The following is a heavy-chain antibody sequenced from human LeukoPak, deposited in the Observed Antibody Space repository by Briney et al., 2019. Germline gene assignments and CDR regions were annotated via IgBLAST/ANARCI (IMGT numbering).Heavy chain of an antibody. D-gene: IGHD6-6*01. CDR3: AREDQLGSSLYYYYYMDV. Sequence: GGSLRLSCAASGFTFDDYGMSWVRQAPGKGLEWVSGTNWNGGSTGYADSVKGRFTISRDNAKNSLYLQMNSLRAEDTALYYCAREDQLGSSLYYYYYMDVWGKGTTVTVSS. V-gene: IGHV3-20*04. CDR2: TNWNGGST. J-gene: IGHJ6*03. CDR1: GFTFDDYG.